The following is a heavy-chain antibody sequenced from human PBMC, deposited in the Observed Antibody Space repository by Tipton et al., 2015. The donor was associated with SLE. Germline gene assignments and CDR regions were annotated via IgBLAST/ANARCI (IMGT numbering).Heavy chain of an antibody. CDR1: GGSISSGAYS. CDR3: ARGGIQLREGFDY. Sequence: TLSLTCNVSGGSISSGAYSWSWIRQPPRKGLEWIGYIYHSGSTYYNPSFKSRVTISVDRSKNQFSLKLSSVTAADTAVYYCARGGIQLREGFDYWGQGTLVTVSS. CDR2: IYHSGST. D-gene: IGHD5-18*01. J-gene: IGHJ4*02. V-gene: IGHV4-30-2*01.